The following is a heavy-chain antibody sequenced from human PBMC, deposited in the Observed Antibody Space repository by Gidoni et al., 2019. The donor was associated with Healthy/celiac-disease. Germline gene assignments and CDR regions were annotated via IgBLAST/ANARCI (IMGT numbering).Heavy chain of an antibody. V-gene: IGHV3-30-3*01. Sequence: QVQLVESGGGVVQPGRSLRLSCAASGFTFSSYAMHWVRQAPGKGLEWVAVISYDGSNKYYADSVKGRFTISRDNSKNTLYLQMNSLRAEDTAVYYCARDSLGATEALDYWGQGTLVTVSS. D-gene: IGHD1-26*01. CDR1: GFTFSSYA. J-gene: IGHJ4*02. CDR2: ISYDGSNK. CDR3: ARDSLGATEALDY.